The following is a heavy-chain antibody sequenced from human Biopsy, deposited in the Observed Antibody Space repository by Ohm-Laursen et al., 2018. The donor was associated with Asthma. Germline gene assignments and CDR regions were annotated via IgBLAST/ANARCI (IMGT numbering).Heavy chain of an antibody. CDR3: AKDVFPGWELRRGPDY. CDR2: ISFDGSNK. D-gene: IGHD1-26*01. J-gene: IGHJ4*02. V-gene: IGHV3-30*18. Sequence: SLRLSCAASGFTFSNYGMHWVRQAPGKGLDWVAVISFDGSNKNCTDSVKGRFTISRDNSRNTLHLQMNSLRAEDTAVYYCAKDVFPGWELRRGPDYWGQGTLVTVSS. CDR1: GFTFSNYG.